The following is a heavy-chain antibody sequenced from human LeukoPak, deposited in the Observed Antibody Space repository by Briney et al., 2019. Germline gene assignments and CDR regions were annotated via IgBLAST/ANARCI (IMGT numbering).Heavy chain of an antibody. V-gene: IGHV4-4*02. J-gene: IGHJ5*01. CDR2: VYHSGST. CDR3: ANTCYDILTGSNWFDS. D-gene: IGHD3-9*01. CDR1: GGSISSSNW. Sequence: SGTLSLTCAVSGGSISSSNWWSWVRQPPGKGLEWIGEVYHSGSTNYNPSLKSRVTISLDKSRNQFSLKLTSVTAADTAFYYCANTCYDILTGSNWFDSWGQGTLVTVSS.